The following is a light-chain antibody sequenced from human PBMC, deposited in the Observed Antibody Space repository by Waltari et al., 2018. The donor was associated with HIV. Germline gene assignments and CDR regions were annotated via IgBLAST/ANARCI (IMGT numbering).Light chain of an antibody. J-gene: IGKJ1*01. CDR1: QSVSTF. Sequence: ETVLTQSPATLSLSPGDRATLSCRASQSVSTFLAWYQQKPGQAPRLLIYDASYRATGIPARFSGSGSGTDFTLTISSLQPEDVAVYYCHQYYISPWTFGQGTKVEIK. V-gene: IGKV3-11*01. CDR2: DAS. CDR3: HQYYISPWT.